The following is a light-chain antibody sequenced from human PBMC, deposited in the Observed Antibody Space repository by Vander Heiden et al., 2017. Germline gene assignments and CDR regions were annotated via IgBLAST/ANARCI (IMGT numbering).Light chain of an antibody. V-gene: IGLV1-47*01. CDR3: AAWDDSLSGSV. Sequence: QSVLTQPPSASGTPGPRVTISCSGSSSNIGSNYVYWYQQLPGTAPKLLIYRNNQRPSGVPDRFSGSKSGTSASLAISGLRSEDEADYYCAAWDDSLSGSVFGGGTKLTVL. J-gene: IGLJ2*01. CDR1: SSNIGSNY. CDR2: RNN.